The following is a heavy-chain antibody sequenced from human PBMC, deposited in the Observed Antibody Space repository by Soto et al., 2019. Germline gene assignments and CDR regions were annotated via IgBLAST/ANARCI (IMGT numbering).Heavy chain of an antibody. V-gene: IGHV4-39*01. J-gene: IGHJ6*02. CDR1: GGSISRSSYY. D-gene: IGHD5-12*01. Sequence: SETLSLTCTVSGGSISRSSYYWGWIRQPPGKGLEWIGSIYYSGSTYYNPSLKSRVTISVDTSKNQFSLNLISVTAADTAVYYCARTGSGYDAAYYYYGMDVWGQGTTVTVSS. CDR3: ARTGSGYDAAYYYYGMDV. CDR2: IYYSGST.